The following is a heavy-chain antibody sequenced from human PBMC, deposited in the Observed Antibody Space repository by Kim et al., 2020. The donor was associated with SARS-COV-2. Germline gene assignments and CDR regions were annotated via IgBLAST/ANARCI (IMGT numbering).Heavy chain of an antibody. V-gene: IGHV4-39*01. Sequence: SETLSLTCTVSGGSISSSSYYWGWIRQPPGKGLEWIGSIYYSGSTYYNPSLKSRVTISVDTSKNQFSLKLSSVTAADTAVYYCAGPSGYSSSWYLFWDQSTDYYYYYGMDVWGQGTTVTVSS. CDR3: AGPSGYSSSWYLFWDQSTDYYYYYGMDV. D-gene: IGHD6-13*01. CDR2: IYYSGST. J-gene: IGHJ6*02. CDR1: GGSISSSSYY.